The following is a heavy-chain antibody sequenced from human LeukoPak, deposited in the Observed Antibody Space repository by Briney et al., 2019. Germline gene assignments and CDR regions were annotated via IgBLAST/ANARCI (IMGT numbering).Heavy chain of an antibody. J-gene: IGHJ4*02. CDR3: ARHDGGYGPFDY. D-gene: IGHD5-12*01. V-gene: IGHV3-53*01. CDR1: GFTVSSNY. CDR2: IYSGGTT. Sequence: GGSLRLSCAVSGFTVSSNYMNWVRQAPGEGLEWVSIIYSGGTTYYADSVKGRFTISRDNSKNTLYVQMNSLRVEDTAVYYCARHDGGYGPFDYWGQGTPVTVSS.